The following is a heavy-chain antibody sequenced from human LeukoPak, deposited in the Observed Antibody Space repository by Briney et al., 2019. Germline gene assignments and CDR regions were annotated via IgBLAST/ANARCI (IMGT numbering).Heavy chain of an antibody. V-gene: IGHV1-8*01. CDR3: ARSTVGVRKRNDY. CDR1: GYTFTSYD. Sequence: ASVKVSCKASGYTFTSYDIIWVRQASGQGLEWMGWMNPNSGHTGYAHKFQGRVTMTRSTSISTAYMELTSLTSEDSAVYYCARSTVGVRKRNDYWGQGTLVTVCS. J-gene: IGHJ4*02. CDR2: MNPNSGHT. D-gene: IGHD1-26*01.